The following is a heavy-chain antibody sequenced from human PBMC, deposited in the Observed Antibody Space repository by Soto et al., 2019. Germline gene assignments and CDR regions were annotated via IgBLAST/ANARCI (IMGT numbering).Heavy chain of an antibody. Sequence: SETLSLSCAVSGCSIISYYCSFLRHPPCKGLEWIGYIYYSGSTNYNPSLKSGVTISVDTYKNHSSLLLSSVTAADTAEYYCVSSVGVAGTAVPYFTYGAQGPL. D-gene: IGHD6-19*01. CDR3: VSSVGVAGTAVPYFTY. J-gene: IGHJ4*02. V-gene: IGHV4-59*01. CDR2: IYYSGST. CDR1: GCSIISYY.